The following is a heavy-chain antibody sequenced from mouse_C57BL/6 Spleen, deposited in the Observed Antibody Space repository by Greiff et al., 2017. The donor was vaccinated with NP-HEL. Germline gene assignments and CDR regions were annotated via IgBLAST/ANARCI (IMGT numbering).Heavy chain of an antibody. J-gene: IGHJ4*01. CDR2: INPNYGTT. V-gene: IGHV1-39*01. D-gene: IGHD1-1*01. CDR1: GYSFTDYN. Sequence: VQLQQSGPELVKPGASVKISCKASGYSFTDYNMNWVKQSNGKSLEWIGVINPNYGTTSYNQKFKGKATLTVDQSSSTAYMQLNSLTSDDSAVXYCARDYGSSYKDYAMDYWGQGTSVTVSS. CDR3: ARDYGSSYKDYAMDY.